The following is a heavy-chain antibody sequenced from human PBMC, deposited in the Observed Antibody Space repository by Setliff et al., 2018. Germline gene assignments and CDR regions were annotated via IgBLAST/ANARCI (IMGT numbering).Heavy chain of an antibody. V-gene: IGHV3-7*03. CDR1: GFTFGSYW. D-gene: IGHD6-6*01. J-gene: IGHJ4*02. CDR3: ARWTARAVDY. CDR2: IKQDGSDN. Sequence: SLRLSCAASGFTFGSYWMSWVRQAPGKGLEWVANIKQDGSDNYYVDSVKGRFTISRDNAKNLLYLQMNSLRAEDTAVYYCARWTARAVDYWGQGTLVTVSS.